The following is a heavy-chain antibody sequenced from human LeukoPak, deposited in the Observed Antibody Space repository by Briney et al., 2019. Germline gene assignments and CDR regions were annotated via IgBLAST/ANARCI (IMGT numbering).Heavy chain of an antibody. CDR1: GFTFTKYW. Sequence: GGSLRLSCAASGFTFTKYWMTWVRQAPGKGLEWVSAISGGGGSAYYADSVKGRFTISRGNSKNTLYLQMNSLRAEDTAVYYCAKDLRFNYVWEAGYWGQGTLVTVSS. V-gene: IGHV3-23*01. D-gene: IGHD3-16*01. CDR2: ISGGGGSA. J-gene: IGHJ4*02. CDR3: AKDLRFNYVWEAGY.